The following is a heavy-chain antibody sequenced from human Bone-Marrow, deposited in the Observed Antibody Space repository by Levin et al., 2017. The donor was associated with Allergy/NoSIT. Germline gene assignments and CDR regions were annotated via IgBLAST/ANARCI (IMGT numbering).Heavy chain of an antibody. Sequence: PSDTLSLICTVSGGSMSDYYWSWIRQPPGMGLEWIGYIYYSGTTNYNPSLKSRVTISVDTSKNHFSLNLSSMTAADTAVYYCARHRGGCGRGNCLNWLDPWGQGILVTVSS. CDR3: ARHRGGCGRGNCLNWLDP. CDR1: GGSMSDYY. J-gene: IGHJ5*02. V-gene: IGHV4-59*08. CDR2: IYYSGTT. D-gene: IGHD2-15*01.